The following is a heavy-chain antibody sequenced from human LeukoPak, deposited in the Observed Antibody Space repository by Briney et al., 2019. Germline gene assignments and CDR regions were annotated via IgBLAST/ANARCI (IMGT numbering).Heavy chain of an antibody. V-gene: IGHV4-30-4*01. CDR1: GGSISSGDYY. J-gene: IGHJ2*01. D-gene: IGHD3-16*02. CDR3: AAAPRVITFGGVIVDNWYFDL. Sequence: KTSETLSLTCTVSGGSISSGDYYWSWIRQPPGKGLEWIGYIYHSGSTYYNPSLKSRVTISVDTSKNQFSLKLSSVTAADTAVYYCAAAPRVITFGGVIVDNWYFDLWGRGTLVTVSS. CDR2: IYHSGST.